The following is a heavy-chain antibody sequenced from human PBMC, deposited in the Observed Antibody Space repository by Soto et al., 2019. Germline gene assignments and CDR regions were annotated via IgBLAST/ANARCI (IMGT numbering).Heavy chain of an antibody. D-gene: IGHD1-1*01. Sequence: QVQLQESGPGLVKPSETLSLTCTVSGGSISSYYWSWIRQPPGKGLEWIGYLYYSGSTNYNPSLTSRVTISVDTSTNQFSLKLSSVTAADTAVYYCARHGRWHDLDIWGQGTMVTVSS. CDR1: GGSISSYY. CDR3: ARHGRWHDLDI. V-gene: IGHV4-59*08. J-gene: IGHJ3*02. CDR2: LYYSGST.